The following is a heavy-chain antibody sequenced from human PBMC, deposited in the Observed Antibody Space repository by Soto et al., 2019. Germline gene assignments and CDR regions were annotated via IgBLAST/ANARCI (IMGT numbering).Heavy chain of an antibody. J-gene: IGHJ3*02. CDR2: IVVGSGNT. CDR1: GFTFTSSA. Sequence: VASVNVSCKASGFTFTSSAMQWVRQARGQRLEWIGWIVVGSGNTNYAQKFQERVTITRDMSTSTAYMELSSLRSEDTAVYYCAALRYGGLVAFDIWGQGTMVTVSS. D-gene: IGHD4-17*01. V-gene: IGHV1-58*02. CDR3: AALRYGGLVAFDI.